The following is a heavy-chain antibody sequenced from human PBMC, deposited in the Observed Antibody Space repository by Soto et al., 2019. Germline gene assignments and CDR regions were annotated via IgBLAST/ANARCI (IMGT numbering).Heavy chain of an antibody. CDR2: IYYSGST. Sequence: SETLSLTCTVSGGSISSSSYYWGWIRQPPGKGLEWIGSIYYSGSTYYNPSLKSRVTISADTSKNQFSLKLSSVTAADTAVYYCARHLYMGGYCSGGSCYSIDYWGQGTLVTVPS. CDR3: ARHLYMGGYCSGGSCYSIDY. CDR1: GGSISSSSYY. J-gene: IGHJ4*02. V-gene: IGHV4-39*01. D-gene: IGHD2-15*01.